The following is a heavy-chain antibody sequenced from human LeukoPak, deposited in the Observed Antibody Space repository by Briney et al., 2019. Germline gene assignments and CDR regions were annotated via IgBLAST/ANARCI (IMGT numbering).Heavy chain of an antibody. CDR1: GFTFSDYY. Sequence: VGCLRLSSAASGFTFSDYYMSWIRQAPGKGVEWLSYIYGIDNTISYAAAVKGRFTISRDTANNSLYLQMNSLRAEDAAVYCCARDAYYYDSSSYYRNAFDIWGQGTVVTVSS. CDR3: ARDAYYYDSSSYYRNAFDI. CDR2: IYGIDNTI. D-gene: IGHD3-22*01. J-gene: IGHJ3*02. V-gene: IGHV3-11*01.